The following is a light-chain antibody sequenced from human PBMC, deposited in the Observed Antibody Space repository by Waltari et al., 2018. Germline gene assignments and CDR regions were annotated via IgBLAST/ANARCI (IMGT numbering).Light chain of an antibody. CDR1: QNINKW. Sequence: DIQMTQSPSTLSASVGDRVTVTCRASQNINKWLVWYQQKPGKAPNLLIYDASTLQSGVPSRFSGSGFGTEFTLAISSLQPEDFATYFCQHYNTYPPTFGQGTRVELK. J-gene: IGKJ1*01. CDR2: DAS. V-gene: IGKV1-5*01. CDR3: QHYNTYPPT.